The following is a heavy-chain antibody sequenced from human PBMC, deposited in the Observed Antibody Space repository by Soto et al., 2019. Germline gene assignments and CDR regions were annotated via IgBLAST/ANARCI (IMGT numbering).Heavy chain of an antibody. Sequence: QLQLQEFGSGLVKPSQTLSLTCAVSGGSISSGGYSWSWIRQPPGKGLEWIGYIYHSGSTYYNPSLKSRVTISVDRSKNQFSLKLSSVTAEDTAVYYCARVPDYWGQGTLVTVSS. CDR3: ARVPDY. CDR1: GGSISSGGYS. CDR2: IYHSGST. V-gene: IGHV4-30-2*01. J-gene: IGHJ4*02.